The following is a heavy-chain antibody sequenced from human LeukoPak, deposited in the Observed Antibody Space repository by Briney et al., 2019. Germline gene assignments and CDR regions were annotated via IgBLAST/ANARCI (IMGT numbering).Heavy chain of an antibody. CDR1: GFTFSSYS. CDR3: ARTTPLAYCGGDCPSLFDY. D-gene: IGHD2-21*02. CDR2: ISSSSSTI. Sequence: GGSLRLSCAASGFTFSSYSMNWVRQAPGKGLEWVSYISSSSSTIYYADSVKGRFTISRDNAKNSLYLQMNSLRAEDTAVYYCARTTPLAYCGGDCPSLFDYWGQGTLVTVSS. V-gene: IGHV3-48*01. J-gene: IGHJ4*02.